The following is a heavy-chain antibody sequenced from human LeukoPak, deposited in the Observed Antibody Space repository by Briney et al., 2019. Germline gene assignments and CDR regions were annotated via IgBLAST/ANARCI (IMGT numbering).Heavy chain of an antibody. CDR2: IGSKAYGGTT. CDR1: GFTFGDYA. D-gene: IGHD3-22*01. V-gene: IGHV3-49*04. J-gene: IGHJ4*02. Sequence: PGGSLRLSCTASGFTFGDYALSWVRQAPGKGLEWVGFIGSKAYGGTTEYAASVEGRFIISRDDSRGVAYLQMNSLKTEDTAVYYCGSSTGYYSAYFDYWGQGTLVTVSS. CDR3: GSSTGYYSAYFDY.